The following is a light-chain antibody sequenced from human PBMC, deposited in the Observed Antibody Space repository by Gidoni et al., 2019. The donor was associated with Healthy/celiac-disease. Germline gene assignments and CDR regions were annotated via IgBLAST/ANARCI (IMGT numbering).Light chain of an antibody. CDR3: QSYDSSLSGYVV. V-gene: IGLV1-40*01. CDR1: SSNIGAGYD. Sequence: SVSGAPGQRVTISCTGSSSNIGAGYDVHWYQQLPGTAPKLLIYGNSKRHSGVPDRFSGSKSGTSASLAITGLQAEDEADYYCQSYDSSLSGYVVFGGGTKLTVL. J-gene: IGLJ2*01. CDR2: GNS.